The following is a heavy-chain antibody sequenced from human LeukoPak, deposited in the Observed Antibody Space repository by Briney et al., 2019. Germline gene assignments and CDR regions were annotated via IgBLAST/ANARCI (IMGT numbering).Heavy chain of an antibody. D-gene: IGHD3-22*01. CDR1: GFTFSSYA. V-gene: IGHV3-23*01. CDR3: ARPPRYYYDSSGYYYDY. Sequence: LTGGSLRLSCAASGFTFSSYAMSWVRQAPGKGLEWVSAISGSGGSTYYADSVKGRFTISRDNAKNSLYLQMNSLRAEDTAVYYCARPPRYYYDSSGYYYDYWGQGTLVTVSS. CDR2: ISGSGGST. J-gene: IGHJ4*02.